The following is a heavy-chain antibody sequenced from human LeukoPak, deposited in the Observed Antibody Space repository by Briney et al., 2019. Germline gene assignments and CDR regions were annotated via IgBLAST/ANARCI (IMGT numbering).Heavy chain of an antibody. CDR2: MSGGGGTT. CDR1: GFNFNSYA. CDR3: AKGLINDWSALDY. D-gene: IGHD3-9*01. V-gene: IGHV3-23*01. J-gene: IGHJ4*02. Sequence: GGSLRLSCAASGFNFNSYAMTWVRQAPGKGLDWVSAMSGGGGTTYYADSVKGRFTISRDNSKNTLYLQMNSLRAEDTAVYYCAKGLINDWSALDYWGQGTLVTVSS.